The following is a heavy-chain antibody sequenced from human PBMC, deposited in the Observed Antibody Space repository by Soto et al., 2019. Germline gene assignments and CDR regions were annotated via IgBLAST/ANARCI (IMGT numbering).Heavy chain of an antibody. CDR2: TYYRSKWKD. Sequence: QVQLQQSGPGLLKPSQTLSLTCAISGDSVSSNDAAWNWLRQSPSRGLEWLGRTYYRSKWKDDYAEFVRSRIAINPDTSKNQFSLQLNSVTPEDTALYFCAREGTFYNWRWKNAFDVLGQGTLVTIS. J-gene: IGHJ3*01. CDR1: GDSVSSNDAA. V-gene: IGHV6-1*01. CDR3: AREGTFYNWRWKNAFDV. D-gene: IGHD1-20*01.